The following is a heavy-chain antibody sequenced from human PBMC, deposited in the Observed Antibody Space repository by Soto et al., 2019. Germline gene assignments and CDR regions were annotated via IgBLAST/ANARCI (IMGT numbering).Heavy chain of an antibody. D-gene: IGHD2-2*01. V-gene: IGHV3-15*04. CDR3: TPDAATLVYCRIVTSYSHGMDV. J-gene: IGHJ6*02. Sequence: VQLVESGGGVVQPGGSLRLSCAASGFTFSNAWMNWVRQAPGKGLEWVGRIERKTDGGTTDYGAPVKGRFTISRDDSKTTLELQMSSLKNEDTAVYFCTPDAATLVYCRIVTSYSHGMDVWGQGTTVIVSS. CDR1: GFTFSNAW. CDR2: IERKTDGGTT.